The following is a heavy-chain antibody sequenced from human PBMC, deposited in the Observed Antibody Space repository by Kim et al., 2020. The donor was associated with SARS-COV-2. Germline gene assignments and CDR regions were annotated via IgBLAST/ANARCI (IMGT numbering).Heavy chain of an antibody. CDR1: GGSFSGYY. J-gene: IGHJ6*03. CDR3: ARGPRQWLVRGPYYYYMDV. CDR2: INHSGST. D-gene: IGHD6-19*01. V-gene: IGHV4-34*01. Sequence: SETLSLTCAVYGGSFSGYYWSWIRQPPGKGLEWIGEINHSGSTNYNPSLKSRGTISVETSKNQFSLKLSSVTAADTAVYYCARGPRQWLVRGPYYYYMDVWGKGTTVTVSS.